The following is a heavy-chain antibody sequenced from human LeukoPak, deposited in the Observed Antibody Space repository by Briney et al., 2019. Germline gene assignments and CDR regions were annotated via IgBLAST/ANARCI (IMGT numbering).Heavy chain of an antibody. J-gene: IGHJ6*03. CDR2: INSDGGS. CDR1: GFTLGRDA. V-gene: IGHV3-23*01. CDR3: AKAVPGYYYMDV. Sequence: GGSLRLSCAASGFTLGRDAMTWVRQAPGKGLEWVSAINSDGGSFYTASVKGRFTVSRDNSKNTVYLQMNSPRVEDTAVYYCAKAVPGYYYMDVWAKGTTVTVSS.